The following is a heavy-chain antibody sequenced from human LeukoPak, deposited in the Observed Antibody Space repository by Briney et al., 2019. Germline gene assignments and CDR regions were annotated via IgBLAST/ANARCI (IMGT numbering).Heavy chain of an antibody. CDR1: GFTFSSYA. J-gene: IGHJ4*02. CDR3: ARPPPATAMGGDY. Sequence: PGGSLRLSCAASGFTFSSYAMSWVRQAPGKGLEWVSSISGSGGKTYYADSVKGRFTISRDNSKNTLYLQMNSLRAEDTAVYYCARPPPATAMGGDYWGQGTPVTVSS. V-gene: IGHV3-23*01. CDR2: ISGSGGKT. D-gene: IGHD2-2*01.